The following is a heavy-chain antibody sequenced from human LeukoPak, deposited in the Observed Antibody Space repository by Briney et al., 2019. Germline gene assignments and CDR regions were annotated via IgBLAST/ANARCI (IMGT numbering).Heavy chain of an antibody. CDR2: IYYSGST. CDR1: GGSISSYY. Sequence: SETLSLTCTVSGGSISSYYWSWIRQPPGKGLEGIGYIYYSGSTNYNPSLKSRVTISVDTSKNQFSLKLSSVTAADTAVYYCARDRRIAARRYYGMDVWGQGTTVTVSS. J-gene: IGHJ6*02. V-gene: IGHV4-59*01. CDR3: ARDRRIAARRYYGMDV. D-gene: IGHD6-6*01.